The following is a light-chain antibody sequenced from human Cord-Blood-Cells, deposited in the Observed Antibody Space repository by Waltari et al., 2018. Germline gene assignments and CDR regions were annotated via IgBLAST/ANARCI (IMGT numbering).Light chain of an antibody. CDR1: QSVLYSSNNEYY. J-gene: IGKJ1*01. Sequence: DIVMTQSPDSLAVSLGERATINCKSSQSVLYSSNNEYYLAWYQQKPGQPPKLLIYWASTRESRVPDRISGSRSGSDFTLTISSLQAEEVAFYYWQQYYSTPPTVGQGTKVEIK. CDR3: QQYYSTPPT. CDR2: WAS. V-gene: IGKV4-1*01.